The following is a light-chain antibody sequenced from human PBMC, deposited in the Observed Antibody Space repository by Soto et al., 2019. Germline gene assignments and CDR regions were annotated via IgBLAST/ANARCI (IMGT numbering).Light chain of an antibody. J-gene: IGLJ1*01. V-gene: IGLV2-14*03. Sequence: QSALTQPASVSGSPGQSITISCTGTSSDVGNYNYVSWYQHHPGKAPKLMIYDVSNRPSGVSNRFSGSKSGNTASLIISGLQAEDEADYYCSSYTGSSTYVFGTGTKVTVL. CDR1: SSDVGNYNY. CDR2: DVS. CDR3: SSYTGSSTYV.